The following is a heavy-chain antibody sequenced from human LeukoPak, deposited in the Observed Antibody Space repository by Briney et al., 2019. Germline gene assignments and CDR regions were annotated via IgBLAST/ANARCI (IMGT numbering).Heavy chain of an antibody. CDR3: ARFSLVSYYDSSGYGR. CDR1: GGSFSGYY. D-gene: IGHD3-22*01. Sequence: SETLSLTCAVYGGSFSGYYWSWIRQPPGKGLEWIGEINHSGSTSYNPSLKSRVTISVDTSKNQFSLKLSSVTAADTAVYYCARFSLVSYYDSSGYGRWGQGTLVTVSS. J-gene: IGHJ4*02. CDR2: INHSGST. V-gene: IGHV4-34*01.